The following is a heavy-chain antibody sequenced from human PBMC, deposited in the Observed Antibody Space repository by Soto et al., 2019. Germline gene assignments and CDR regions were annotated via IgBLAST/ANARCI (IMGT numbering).Heavy chain of an antibody. CDR1: GGSISGHY. Sequence: PSETLSLTCTVSGGSISGHYWSWIRQPPGKGLQYIGYIYYSGSTNYNPSLKSRVTISVDTSKNQFSLKLSSVTAADTAVYYCARGSPLRGWLPVDFDYWGQGTLVTVSS. CDR2: IYYSGST. D-gene: IGHD5-12*01. CDR3: ARGSPLRGWLPVDFDY. V-gene: IGHV4-59*11. J-gene: IGHJ4*02.